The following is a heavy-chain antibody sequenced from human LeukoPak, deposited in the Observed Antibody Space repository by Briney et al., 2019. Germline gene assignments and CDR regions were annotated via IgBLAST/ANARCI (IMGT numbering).Heavy chain of an antibody. CDR1: GFTFSDYY. CDR3: ARSRARSYYNSRGAFDY. CDR2: ISSSGSTI. V-gene: IGHV3-11*01. Sequence: GGSLRLSCAASGFTFSDYYMSWIRQAPGKGLEWVSYISSSGSTIYYADSVKGRFTISRDNAKNSLYLQMNSLRAEDTAVYYCARSRARSYYNSRGAFDYWGQETLVTVSS. J-gene: IGHJ4*02. D-gene: IGHD2/OR15-2a*01.